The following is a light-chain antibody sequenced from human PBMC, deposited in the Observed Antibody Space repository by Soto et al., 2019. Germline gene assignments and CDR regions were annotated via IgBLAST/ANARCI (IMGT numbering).Light chain of an antibody. CDR2: EAS. CDR1: QSISSW. Sequence: IQNTHSLSTLSASVGDRVTIACRVCQSISSWLAWYQQKPGKAPNLLIYEASRLESAVPSRFSGSASGTEFTLTTNSLQPDDFATYFCQQYSSYPETFGQGTKV. V-gene: IGKV1-5*03. J-gene: IGKJ1*01. CDR3: QQYSSYPET.